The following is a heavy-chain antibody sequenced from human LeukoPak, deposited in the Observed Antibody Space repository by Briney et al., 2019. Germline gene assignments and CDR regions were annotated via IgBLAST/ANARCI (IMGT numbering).Heavy chain of an antibody. J-gene: IGHJ3*01. D-gene: IGHD6-6*01. V-gene: IGHV5-51*01. CDR1: GYSFTSYW. Sequence: GESLKISCKGSGYSFTSYWIGWVRQMPGRGLEWMGIVYPRDSDTRYSLSFQGQVTISADKSISTAYLQWSSLKASDTAMYYCVRPEDSTSSVSAFHVWGQGTMVIVSS. CDR3: VRPEDSTSSVSAFHV. CDR2: VYPRDSDT.